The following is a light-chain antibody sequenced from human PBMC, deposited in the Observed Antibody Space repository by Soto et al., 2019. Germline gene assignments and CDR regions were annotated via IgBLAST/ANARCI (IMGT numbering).Light chain of an antibody. CDR2: DAS. CDR3: QQRSSWPRT. Sequence: EIVLTQSPATLSLSPGERATLSCRASQSVSSYLAWYQQKPGQTPRLLIYDASNRATGIPARVSGSGSGTDFTLTISSLEPEDFSVYDCQQRSSWPRTFGQGTKLEIK. J-gene: IGKJ2*01. CDR1: QSVSSY. V-gene: IGKV3-11*01.